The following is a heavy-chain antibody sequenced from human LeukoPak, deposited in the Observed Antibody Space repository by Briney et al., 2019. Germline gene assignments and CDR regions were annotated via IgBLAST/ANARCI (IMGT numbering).Heavy chain of an antibody. J-gene: IGHJ6*02. CDR3: AREGGYDFWSAVIDV. CDR2: ISSSSSYI. V-gene: IGHV3-21*01. CDR1: GFTFSSYS. D-gene: IGHD3-3*01. Sequence: GGSLRLSCAASGFTFSSYSMNWVRQAPGKGLEWVSSISSSSSYIYYADSVKGRFTISRDNAKNSLYLQVNSLRAEDTAVYYCAREGGYDFWSAVIDVWGQGTTVTVSS.